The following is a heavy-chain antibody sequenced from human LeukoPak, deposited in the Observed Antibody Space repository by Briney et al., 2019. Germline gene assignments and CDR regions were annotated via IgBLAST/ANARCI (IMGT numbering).Heavy chain of an antibody. CDR3: AKAIAVAATDAFDI. CDR1: GFTFDENG. J-gene: IGHJ3*02. D-gene: IGHD6-19*01. Sequence: GRSLRLSCAASGFTFDENGMSWVRQAPGKGLEWVSGINWNGGTTSYADSVKGRFTISRDNSKNTLYLQMNSLRAEDTAVYYCAKAIAVAATDAFDIWGQGTMVTVSS. CDR2: INWNGGTT. V-gene: IGHV3-20*04.